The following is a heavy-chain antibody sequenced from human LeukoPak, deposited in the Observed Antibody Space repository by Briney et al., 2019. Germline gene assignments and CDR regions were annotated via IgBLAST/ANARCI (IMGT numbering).Heavy chain of an antibody. CDR2: ISGSGGST. Sequence: GGSLRLSCAASGFTFSSYAMSWVRQAPGKGLEWVSAISGSGGSTYYADSVKGRFTISRDNSKNTLYLQMNSLRAEDTAVYYCAKDPIGYCSGGSCYSFDYWGQGTLVTVSS. CDR1: GFTFSSYA. V-gene: IGHV3-23*01. CDR3: AKDPIGYCSGGSCYSFDY. D-gene: IGHD2-15*01. J-gene: IGHJ4*02.